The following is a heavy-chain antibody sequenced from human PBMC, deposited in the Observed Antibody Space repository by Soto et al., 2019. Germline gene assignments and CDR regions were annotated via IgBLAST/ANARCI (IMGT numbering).Heavy chain of an antibody. CDR1: GFTFSSYA. CDR2: IAYDGRNK. J-gene: IGHJ4*02. V-gene: IGHV3-30*04. D-gene: IGHD1-1*01. Sequence: PGGSLRLSCAASGFTFSSYAMHWVRQAPGKGLEWVAVIAYDGRNKYYADSVKGRFTISRGNSKNTLYLQMNSLRIEDTAVYYCARELERVFDYWGQGTLVTVSS. CDR3: ARELERVFDY.